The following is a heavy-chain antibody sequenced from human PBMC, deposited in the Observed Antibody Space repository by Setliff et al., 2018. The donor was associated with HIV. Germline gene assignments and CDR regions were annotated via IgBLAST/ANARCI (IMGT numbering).Heavy chain of an antibody. J-gene: IGHJ4*02. CDR1: GDSISTNHW. Sequence: KASETLSLTCTVSGDSISTNHWWSWVRQPPGKGLEWIGEIYQSGHANYNPSLKSRVTMSVDTSKNQFSLRLSSVTAADSAVYYCATGVTMAPDFWGQGTLVTVSS. V-gene: IGHV4-4*02. CDR2: IYQSGHA. CDR3: ATGVTMAPDF. D-gene: IGHD2-8*01.